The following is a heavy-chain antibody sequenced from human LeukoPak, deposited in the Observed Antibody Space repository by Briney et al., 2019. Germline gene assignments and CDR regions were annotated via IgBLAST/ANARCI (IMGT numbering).Heavy chain of an antibody. D-gene: IGHD6-19*01. V-gene: IGHV3-53*01. Sequence: LSGGSLRLSCAASGFTASSNYMSWVRQAPGKGLEWVSVIYSGGSTYYADSVKGRFTISRDNSKNTLYLQMNSLRAEDTAVYYCARGAGRSYFDYWGQGTLVTVSS. CDR1: GFTASSNY. CDR3: ARGAGRSYFDY. CDR2: IYSGGST. J-gene: IGHJ4*02.